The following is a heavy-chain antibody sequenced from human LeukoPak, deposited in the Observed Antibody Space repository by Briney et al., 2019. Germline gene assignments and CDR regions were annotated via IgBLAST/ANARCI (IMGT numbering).Heavy chain of an antibody. CDR1: GYTFTSYG. CDR3: ARDKYSSSSSGGHDAFDI. V-gene: IGHV1-18*01. J-gene: IGHJ3*02. Sequence: ASVKVSCKASGYTFTSYGISWVRQAPGQGLEWMGWISAYNGNTNYAQKLQGRVTMTTDTSTSTAYMELRSLRSDDTAVYYCARDKYSSSSSGGHDAFDIWGQGTMVTVSS. D-gene: IGHD6-13*01. CDR2: ISAYNGNT.